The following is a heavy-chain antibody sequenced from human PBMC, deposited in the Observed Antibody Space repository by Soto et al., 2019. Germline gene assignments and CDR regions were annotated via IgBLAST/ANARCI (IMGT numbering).Heavy chain of an antibody. CDR2: IIPIFGTA. V-gene: IGHV1-69*14. Sequence: QVQLVQSGAEVKKPGSSVKVSCKASGGTFSSYAISWVRQAPGQGLEWMGGIIPIFGTANYAQKFQGRVXIXAXTSTSHAYMELSSLRSEDTAVYCCARVHGTGGWFDPWGQGTLVTVSS. D-gene: IGHD7-27*01. CDR3: ARVHGTGGWFDP. J-gene: IGHJ5*02. CDR1: GGTFSSYA.